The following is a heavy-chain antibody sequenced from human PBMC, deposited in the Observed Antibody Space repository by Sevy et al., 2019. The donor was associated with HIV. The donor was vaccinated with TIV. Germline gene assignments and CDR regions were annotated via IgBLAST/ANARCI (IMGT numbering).Heavy chain of an antibody. CDR1: GGSFSGYY. V-gene: IGHV4-34*01. D-gene: IGHD4-4*01. CDR3: ARVSDSNWGGRRFDY. Sequence: SETLSLTCAVYGGSFSGYYWSWIRQPPGKGLEWIGEINHSGSTNYNPSLKSRVTISADTSKNQFSLKLSSVTAADTAVYYCARVSDSNWGGRRFDYWGQGTLVTVSS. CDR2: INHSGST. J-gene: IGHJ4*02.